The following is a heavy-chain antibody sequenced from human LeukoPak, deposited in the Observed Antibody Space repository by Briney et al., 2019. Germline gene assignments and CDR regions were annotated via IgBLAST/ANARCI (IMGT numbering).Heavy chain of an antibody. D-gene: IGHD2-8*01. CDR2: IIPIFGTA. J-gene: IGHJ4*02. CDR1: GGTFSSYA. CDR3: ARSYCTNGVCCNYFDY. Sequence: SVTVSCTASGGTFSSYAISWVRQAPGQGLEWMGGIIPIFGTANYAQKFQGRVTITADESTSTAYMELSSLRSEDTAVYYCARSYCTNGVCCNYFDYWGQGTLVTVSS. V-gene: IGHV1-69*13.